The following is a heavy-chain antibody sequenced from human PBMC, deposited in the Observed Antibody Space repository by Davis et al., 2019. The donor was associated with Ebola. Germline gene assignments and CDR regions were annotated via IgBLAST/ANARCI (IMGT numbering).Heavy chain of an antibody. CDR2: IIPIFRSP. Sequence: SVKVSCKASEGTFSSFAVSWLRQAPGQGLEWMGGIIPIFRSPNYAQKFQGRVTITADESTKKAYMELSSLIFEDTAVYCCARVRTGYYFDSSDSPSWFDPWGQGTLVTVSS. V-gene: IGHV1-69*13. CDR3: ARVRTGYYFDSSDSPSWFDP. J-gene: IGHJ5*02. CDR1: EGTFSSFA. D-gene: IGHD3-22*01.